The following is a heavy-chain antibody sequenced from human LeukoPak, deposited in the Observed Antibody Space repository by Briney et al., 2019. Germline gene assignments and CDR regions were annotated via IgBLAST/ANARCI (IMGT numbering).Heavy chain of an antibody. J-gene: IGHJ4*02. CDR3: AKDPTFGSWTDY. Sequence: GGSLRLSCAASGFTFSSYAMGWVRQAPGKGLEWVSAISGSGGSTYYADSVKGRFTISRDNSKNTLYLQMNSLRAEDTAVYYCAKDPTFGSWTDYWGQGTLVTVSS. CDR1: GFTFSSYA. V-gene: IGHV3-23*01. CDR2: ISGSGGST. D-gene: IGHD6-13*01.